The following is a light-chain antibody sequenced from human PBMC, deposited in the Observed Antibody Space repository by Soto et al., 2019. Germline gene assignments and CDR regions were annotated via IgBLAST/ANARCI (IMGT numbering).Light chain of an antibody. Sequence: QSALTQPPSASGSPGQSVTISCTGTSSDVGGYNYVSWYQQHPGRAPKLIIYEVSQRPSEVPDRFSGSKSGNTASLTVSGLQAEDEADYYCSSYAGSNNVVFGGGTKLTVL. CDR1: SSDVGGYNY. J-gene: IGLJ2*01. CDR2: EVS. CDR3: SSYAGSNNVV. V-gene: IGLV2-8*01.